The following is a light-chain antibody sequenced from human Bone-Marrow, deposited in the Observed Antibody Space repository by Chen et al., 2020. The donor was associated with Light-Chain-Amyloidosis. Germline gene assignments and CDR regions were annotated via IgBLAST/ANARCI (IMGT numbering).Light chain of an antibody. CDR2: DDS. CDR3: QVWDRSSDRPV. J-gene: IGLJ3*02. Sequence: YVLTQPSSVSVAPGQTATLARGGNHIGTKSVHWYQQTPGQAPLLVVYDDSALPSGFPERLSGSNSVNTATLTISRVEAGDEADYYGQVWDRSSDRPVFGGGTKLTVL. CDR1: HIGTKS. V-gene: IGLV3-21*02.